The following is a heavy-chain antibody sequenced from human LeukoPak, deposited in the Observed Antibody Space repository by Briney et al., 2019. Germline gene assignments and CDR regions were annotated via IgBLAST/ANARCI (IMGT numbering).Heavy chain of an antibody. V-gene: IGHV3-21*01. J-gene: IGHJ5*02. CDR2: ISSSSSYI. Sequence: PGGSLRLSCAASGFTFSSYSMTWVRQAPGKGLEWVSSISSSSSYIYYVDSVKGRFTISRDNAKNSLYLQINSLRAEDTAVYYCASGYCSSPSCYPAWGQGTLVTVSS. CDR3: ASGYCSSPSCYPA. CDR1: GFTFSSYS. D-gene: IGHD2-2*01.